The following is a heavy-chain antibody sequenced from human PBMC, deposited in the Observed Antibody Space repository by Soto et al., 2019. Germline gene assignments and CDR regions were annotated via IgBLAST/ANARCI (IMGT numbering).Heavy chain of an antibody. Sequence: QVHLVQSGPEVRKPGASVKVSCKASGYTFSNYGISWVRHAPGQGLEWMGWISGVNGLTKNAQTFSCRLIITSDTATSTAYMERMSMRSDDTAIYYCAREGRKELRVEGLSAMDVFGQGTTVTVSS. J-gene: IGHJ6*02. CDR1: GYTFSNYG. V-gene: IGHV1-18*01. CDR3: AREGRKELRVEGLSAMDV. CDR2: ISGVNGLT. D-gene: IGHD1-1*01.